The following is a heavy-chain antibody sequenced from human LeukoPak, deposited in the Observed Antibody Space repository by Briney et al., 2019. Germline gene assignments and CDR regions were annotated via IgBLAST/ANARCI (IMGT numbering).Heavy chain of an antibody. Sequence: ASVKVSCKASGYTFTSYGISWARQAPGQGLEWMGWISAYNGNTNYAQKLQGRVTMTTDTSTSTAYMELRSLRPDDTAVYYCARSSIMITFGGVIVTKLDYWGQGTLVTVSS. J-gene: IGHJ4*02. D-gene: IGHD3-16*02. CDR3: ARSSIMITFGGVIVTKLDY. CDR2: ISAYNGNT. V-gene: IGHV1-18*04. CDR1: GYTFTSYG.